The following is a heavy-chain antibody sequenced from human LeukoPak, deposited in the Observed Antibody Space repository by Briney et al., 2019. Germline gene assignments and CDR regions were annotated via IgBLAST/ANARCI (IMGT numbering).Heavy chain of an antibody. CDR1: EFSVGSNY. J-gene: IGHJ4*02. V-gene: IGHV3-66*01. Sequence: GGSLRLSCAASEFSVGSNYMTWVRQAPGKGLEWVSLIYSGGSTYYADSVKGRFTISRDNSKNTLYLQMNSLRAEDTAVYYCAKAGDGGYLDYWGQGTLVTVSS. CDR2: IYSGGST. CDR3: AKAGDGGYLDY. D-gene: IGHD4-23*01.